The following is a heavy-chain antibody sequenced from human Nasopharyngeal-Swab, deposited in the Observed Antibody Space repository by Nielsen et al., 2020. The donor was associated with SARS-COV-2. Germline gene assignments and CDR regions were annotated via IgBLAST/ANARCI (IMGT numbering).Heavy chain of an antibody. CDR3: ATKDYSGPYWPDFDF. Sequence: VRQAPGKGLEWIGEIYYSGSATYNPSLKSRVTMFMDRSKNQFSLNLNSATAADTAVYYCATKDYSGPYWPDFDFWGQGTRVTVSS. D-gene: IGHD2-8*02. CDR2: IYYSGSA. J-gene: IGHJ4*02. V-gene: IGHV4-4*02.